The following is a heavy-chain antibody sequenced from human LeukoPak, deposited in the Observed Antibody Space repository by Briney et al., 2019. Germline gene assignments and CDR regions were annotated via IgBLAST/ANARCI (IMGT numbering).Heavy chain of an antibody. Sequence: PSETLSLTCTVSGGSISSYYWSWIRQPPGKGLEWIGYIYYSGSTNYNPSLKSRVTISVDTSKNQFSLKLSSVTAADTAVYYCARGGVAAVGTSLDTYYYYYIDVWGKGTTVTVSS. CDR2: IYYSGST. CDR1: GGSISSYY. V-gene: IGHV4-59*01. CDR3: ARGGVAAVGTSLDTYYYYYIDV. D-gene: IGHD6-13*01. J-gene: IGHJ6*03.